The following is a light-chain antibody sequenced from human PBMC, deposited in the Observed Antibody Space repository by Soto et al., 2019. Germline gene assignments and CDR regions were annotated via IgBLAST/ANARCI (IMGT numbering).Light chain of an antibody. CDR2: DAS. CDR3: PQRSDWPIT. CDR1: QSVSSD. V-gene: IGKV3-11*01. J-gene: IGKJ2*01. Sequence: EIVLTQSPATLSLSPGERATLSCRASQSVSSDLAWYQQKPGQAPRLLIYDASNKATGIPARFSGSGSGTDFTLTISSLEPEDFAVYYCPQRSDWPITFGQGTKLEIK.